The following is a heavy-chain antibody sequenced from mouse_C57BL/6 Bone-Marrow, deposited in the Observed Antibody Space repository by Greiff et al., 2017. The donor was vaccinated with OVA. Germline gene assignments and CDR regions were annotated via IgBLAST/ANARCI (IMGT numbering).Heavy chain of an antibody. CDR2: ISSGSSTI. V-gene: IGHV5-17*01. Sequence: EVKVVESGGGLVKPGGSLKLSCAASGFTFSDYGMHWVRQAPEKGLEWVAYISSGSSTIYYADTVKGRFTISRDNAKNTLFLQMTGLRSEDTAMYYCARGGYDYDVDYWGQGTTLTVSS. J-gene: IGHJ2*01. CDR3: ARGGYDYDVDY. D-gene: IGHD2-4*01. CDR1: GFTFSDYG.